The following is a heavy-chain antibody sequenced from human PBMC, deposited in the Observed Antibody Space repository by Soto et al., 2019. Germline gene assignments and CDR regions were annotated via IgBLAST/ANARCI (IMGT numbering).Heavy chain of an antibody. J-gene: IGHJ4*02. CDR1: GFTFSNYA. V-gene: IGHV3-23*01. D-gene: IGHD6-13*01. Sequence: EVQLLESGGGLVQPGGSLRLSCAASGFTFSNYAVTWVRQAPGKGLEWVSTISGSGYSTYYADSVKGRFTISRDNSKNTLYLPMNSLRDEDTAVYYCAKDQGSSWYEIDYWGQGTLVTVSS. CDR3: AKDQGSSWYEIDY. CDR2: ISGSGYST.